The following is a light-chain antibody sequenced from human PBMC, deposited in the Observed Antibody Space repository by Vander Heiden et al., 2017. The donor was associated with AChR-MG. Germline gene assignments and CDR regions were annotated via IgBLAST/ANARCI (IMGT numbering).Light chain of an antibody. J-gene: IGLJ1*01. CDR3: ATWDDSLTAYF. Sequence: QSVLAQPPSASGTPRQRVPVSCSRSRSHIGSTPVNLYQQVPGRAPKLLLHSDDHRPSGVPDRFSGSRSGTSASLAITGLQSEDEAVYYCATWDDSLTAYFFGPGTTVTVL. CDR2: SDD. V-gene: IGLV1-44*01. CDR1: RSHIGSTP.